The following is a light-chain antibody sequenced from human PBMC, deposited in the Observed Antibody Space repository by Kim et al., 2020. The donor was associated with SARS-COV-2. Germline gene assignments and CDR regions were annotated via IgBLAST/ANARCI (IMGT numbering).Light chain of an antibody. CDR3: NSYTASTTLV. CDR2: DVS. Sequence: GQSITIGCTGTNSDVGAYNYVSWYQQHRGKVPKLMIYDVSKRPSGVSNRFSGYKSGNTASLTISGLQAEDEADYYCNSYTASTTLVFGGGTKVTVL. CDR1: NSDVGAYNY. J-gene: IGLJ3*02. V-gene: IGLV2-14*03.